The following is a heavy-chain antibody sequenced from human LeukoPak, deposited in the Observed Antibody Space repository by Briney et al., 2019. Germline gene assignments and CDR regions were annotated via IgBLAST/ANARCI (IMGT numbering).Heavy chain of an antibody. V-gene: IGHV3-48*03. D-gene: IGHD6-13*01. Sequence: GGSLRPSCAASGFTFSSYEMNWVRQAPGKGLEWVSLIRSIVTSIDYVDSVKGRFTISRDNAKNSPYLQMDSLRAEDTAVYYCARGISSSYHRHFDYWGQGILVTVSS. J-gene: IGHJ4*02. CDR2: IRSIVTSI. CDR3: ARGISSSYHRHFDY. CDR1: GFTFSSYE.